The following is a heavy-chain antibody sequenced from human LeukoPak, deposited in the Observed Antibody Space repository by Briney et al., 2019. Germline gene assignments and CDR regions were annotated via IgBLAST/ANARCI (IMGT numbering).Heavy chain of an antibody. CDR3: ARVGWLHRYFDY. D-gene: IGHD5-12*01. CDR2: INHSGST. Sequence: SETLSLTCAVYGGSFSGYYWSWIRQPPGKGLEWIGEINHSGSTNYNPSLKSRVTISVDTSKNQFSLKLSSVTAADTAVYYCARVGWLHRYFDYWGQGTLVTVSS. J-gene: IGHJ4*02. V-gene: IGHV4-34*01. CDR1: GGSFSGYY.